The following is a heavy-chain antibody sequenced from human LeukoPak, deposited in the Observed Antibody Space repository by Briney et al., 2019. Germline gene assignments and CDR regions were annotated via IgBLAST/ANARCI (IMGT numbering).Heavy chain of an antibody. J-gene: IGHJ3*02. CDR1: GFTFSSYA. CDR3: ASPEGGYSYGDDAFDI. D-gene: IGHD5-18*01. CDR2: ISYDGSNK. V-gene: IGHV3-30-3*01. Sequence: GGSLRLSCAASGFTFSSYAMHWVRQAPGKGLEWVAVISYDGSNKYYADSVKGRFTISRDNSKNTLYLQMNSLRAEDTAVYYCASPEGGYSYGDDAFDIWGQGTMVTVSS.